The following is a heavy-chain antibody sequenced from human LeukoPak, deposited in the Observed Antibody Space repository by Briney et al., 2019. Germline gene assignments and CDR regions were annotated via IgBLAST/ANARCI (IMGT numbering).Heavy chain of an antibody. CDR2: ISYDGSNK. CDR3: AKERNVDNYYYYMDV. D-gene: IGHD5-12*01. Sequence: PGRSLRLSCAASGFTFSSYGMHWVRQAPGKGLEWVAVISYDGSNKYYADSVKGRFTISRDNSKNTLYLQMNSLRAGDTAVYYCAKERNVDNYYYYMDVWGKGTTVTVSS. V-gene: IGHV3-30*18. CDR1: GFTFSSYG. J-gene: IGHJ6*03.